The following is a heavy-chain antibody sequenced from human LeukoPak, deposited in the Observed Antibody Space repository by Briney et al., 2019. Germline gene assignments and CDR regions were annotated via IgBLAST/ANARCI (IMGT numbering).Heavy chain of an antibody. J-gene: IGHJ4*02. Sequence: GGSLRLSCAASGFTFSNYNINWVRQAPGKGLEWVSYISSSSSTIHYAESVKGRFTISRDNARNSLYLQMNSLSAEDTAVYYCARERILYGDYLDYWGQGTLVTVSS. D-gene: IGHD4-17*01. CDR3: ARERILYGDYLDY. CDR2: ISSSSSTI. CDR1: GFTFSNYN. V-gene: IGHV3-48*01.